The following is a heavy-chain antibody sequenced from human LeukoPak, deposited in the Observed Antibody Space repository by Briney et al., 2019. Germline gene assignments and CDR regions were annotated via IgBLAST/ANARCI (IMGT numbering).Heavy chain of an antibody. V-gene: IGHV4-39*07. CDR2: IYYSGST. CDR1: GGSISSSSYY. CDR3: ARDRMSSGSAFDI. Sequence: PSETLSPTCTVSGGSISSSSYYWGWIRQPPGKGLEWIGSIYYSGSTYYNPSLKSRVTISVDTSKNQFSLKLSSVTAADTAVYYCARDRMSSGSAFDIWGQGTMVTVSS. J-gene: IGHJ3*02. D-gene: IGHD1-26*01.